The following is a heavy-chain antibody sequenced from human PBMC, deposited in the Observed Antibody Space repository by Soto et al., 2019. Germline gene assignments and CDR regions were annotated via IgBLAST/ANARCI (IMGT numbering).Heavy chain of an antibody. CDR3: ARDKNPRPYSSGWYSPSGYGMDV. Sequence: QVQLQESGPGLVKPSQTLSLTCTVSGGSISSGGYYWSWIRQHPGKGLEWIGYIYYSGSTYYNPSLKSRVTISVDTSKNQFSLQLSAVPAADTAVYYCARDKNPRPYSSGWYSPSGYGMDVWGQGTTVTVSS. D-gene: IGHD6-19*01. CDR1: GGSISSGGYY. V-gene: IGHV4-31*03. CDR2: IYYSGST. J-gene: IGHJ6*02.